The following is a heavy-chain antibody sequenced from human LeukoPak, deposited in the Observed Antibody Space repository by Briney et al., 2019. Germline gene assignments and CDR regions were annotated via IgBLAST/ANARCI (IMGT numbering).Heavy chain of an antibody. J-gene: IGHJ6*03. V-gene: IGHV3-74*01. CDR2: IQYDGSTT. CDR1: GFSFSSYW. D-gene: IGHD2-21*01. Sequence: PGGSLRLSCAASGFSFSSYWMHWVRQAPGKGLVWVARIQYDGSTTNFADSVKGRFTISRDNAKKTLYVQMNSLRAEDTAVYYCAKEGCGGDCYSAYYYYYMDVWGKGTTVTVSS. CDR3: AKEGCGGDCYSAYYYYYMDV.